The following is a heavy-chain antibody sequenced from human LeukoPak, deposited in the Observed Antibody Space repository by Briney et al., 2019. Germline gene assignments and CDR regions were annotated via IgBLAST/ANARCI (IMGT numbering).Heavy chain of an antibody. CDR3: ARDNGYRTPHYFDY. Sequence: ASVKVSCKASGYTFTSYDINWVRQATGQGLEWMGWMNPNSGNTGYAQKFQGRVTMTRNTSISTAYVELSSLRSEDTAVYYCARDNGYRTPHYFDYWGQGTLVAVSS. CDR2: MNPNSGNT. J-gene: IGHJ4*02. V-gene: IGHV1-8*01. CDR1: GYTFTSYD. D-gene: IGHD5-18*01.